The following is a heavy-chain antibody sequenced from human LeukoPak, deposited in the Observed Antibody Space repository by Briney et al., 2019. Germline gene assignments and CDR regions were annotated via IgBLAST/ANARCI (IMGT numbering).Heavy chain of an antibody. Sequence: PGGTLKRSCAASGFTFSGSAMHWVRQASGKALEWVGRIRSKANSYATAYAASVKGRFTISRDDSKNTAYLQMNSLKTEDTAVYYCTSSYATARFDYWGQGTLVTVSP. CDR3: TSSYATARFDY. D-gene: IGHD4-11*01. CDR2: IRSKANSYAT. V-gene: IGHV3-73*01. CDR1: GFTFSGSA. J-gene: IGHJ4*02.